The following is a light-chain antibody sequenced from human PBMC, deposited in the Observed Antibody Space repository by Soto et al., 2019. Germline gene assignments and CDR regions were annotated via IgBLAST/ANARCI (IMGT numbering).Light chain of an antibody. J-gene: IGLJ2*01. CDR2: STT. V-gene: IGLV7-43*01. CDR1: TGAVTSGYY. CDR3: LLFYGDGVV. Sequence: QAVVTQEPSLTVSPGGTVTLTCASGTGAVTSGYYPNWFQQKPGQPPRALIYSTTYKHSWTPARFSGSLLGGKAALTLSGAQPEDEAEYYCLLFYGDGVVFGGGTKLTVL.